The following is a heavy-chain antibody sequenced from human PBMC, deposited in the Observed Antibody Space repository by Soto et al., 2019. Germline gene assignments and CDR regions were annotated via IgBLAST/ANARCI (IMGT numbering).Heavy chain of an antibody. V-gene: IGHV5-10-1*01. Sequence: GESLKISCKGSGYSFTSYWISWVRQMPGKGLEWMGRIDPSDSYTNYSPSFQGHVTISADKSISTAYLQWSSLKASDTAMYYCARHYIADRPGGWFDPWGQGTLVTVSS. CDR3: ARHYIADRPGGWFDP. CDR1: GYSFTSYW. CDR2: IDPSDSYT. D-gene: IGHD6-6*01. J-gene: IGHJ5*02.